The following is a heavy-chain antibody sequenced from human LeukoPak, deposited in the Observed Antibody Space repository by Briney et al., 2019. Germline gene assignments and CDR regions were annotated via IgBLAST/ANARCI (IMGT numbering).Heavy chain of an antibody. CDR2: ISAYNGNT. J-gene: IGHJ4*02. D-gene: IGHD6-19*01. CDR1: GYTFTIDG. CDR3: ASLAVAGQGDY. Sequence: ASVKVSCKPSGYTFTIDGISWERHAPGQGLEWMGWISAYNGNTNYAQKLQGRVTMTTDTSTSTAYMELRSLRSDDTAVYYCASLAVAGQGDYWGQGTLVTVSS. V-gene: IGHV1-18*01.